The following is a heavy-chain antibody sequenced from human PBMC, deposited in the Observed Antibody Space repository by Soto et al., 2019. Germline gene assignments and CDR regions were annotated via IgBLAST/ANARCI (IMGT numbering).Heavy chain of an antibody. CDR1: GFDFGSFG. J-gene: IGHJ6*02. Sequence: ASVKVSCKASGFDFGSFGIQFLRQTRGRGLEWIGWIVVASGRTNYARQFQGRVAFSRDMSSTTAYMDLYDLKSDDTPVYFCSADHPHTAIGWAVWGQGTTVTVSS. CDR3: SADHPHTAIGWAV. CDR2: IVVASGRT. V-gene: IGHV1-58*02.